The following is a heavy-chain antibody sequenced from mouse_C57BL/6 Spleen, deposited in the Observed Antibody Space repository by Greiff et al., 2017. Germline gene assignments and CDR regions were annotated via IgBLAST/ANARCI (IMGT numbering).Heavy chain of an antibody. Sequence: VQLQQPGAELVKPGASVKLSCKASGYTFTSYCMHWVKQRPGQGLEWIGMIHPNSGSTNYPETFQSKATLTVDESSSTAYMQLSSLTSEDSAVYCCARRYYAKGGWGQGASGTVSS. V-gene: IGHV1-64*01. CDR1: GYTFTSYC. CDR3: ARRYYAKGG. CDR2: IHPNSGST. J-gene: IGHJ4*01.